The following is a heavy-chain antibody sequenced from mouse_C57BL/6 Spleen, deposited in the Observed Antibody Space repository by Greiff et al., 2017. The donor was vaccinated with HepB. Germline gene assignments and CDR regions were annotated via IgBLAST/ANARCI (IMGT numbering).Heavy chain of an antibody. Sequence: QVQLQQPGAELVRPGSSVKLSCKASGYTFTSYWMHWVKQRPIQGLEWIGNIDPSDSETHYNQKFKDKATLTVDKSSSTAYMQLSSLTSEDSAVYYCARSPSYDYDGAMDYWGQGTSVTVSS. V-gene: IGHV1-52*01. CDR3: ARSPSYDYDGAMDY. CDR2: IDPSDSET. CDR1: GYTFTSYW. D-gene: IGHD2-4*01. J-gene: IGHJ4*01.